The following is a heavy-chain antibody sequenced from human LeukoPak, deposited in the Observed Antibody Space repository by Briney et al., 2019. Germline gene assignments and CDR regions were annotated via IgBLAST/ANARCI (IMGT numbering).Heavy chain of an antibody. CDR3: ASSGYSYGTFAY. D-gene: IGHD5-18*01. CDR1: GGSISSYY. Sequence: PSETLSLTCTVSGGSISSYYWSWIRQPPGKGLDGIGYIYYSGSTNYNPSLKSRVTISVDTSKNQFSLKLSSVTAADTAVYYCASSGYSYGTFAYWGQGTLVTVSS. V-gene: IGHV4-59*08. J-gene: IGHJ4*02. CDR2: IYYSGST.